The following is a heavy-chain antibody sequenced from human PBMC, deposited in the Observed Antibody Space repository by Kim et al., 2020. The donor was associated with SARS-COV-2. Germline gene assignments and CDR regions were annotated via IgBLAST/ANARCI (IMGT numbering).Heavy chain of an antibody. CDR3: ARDGGGQLAYYYYYMDV. D-gene: IGHD6-6*01. V-gene: IGHV1-69*04. CDR1: TFSSYA. CDR2: IIPILGIA. Sequence: TFSSYAISWVRQAPGQGLEWMGRIIPILGIANYAQKFQGRVTITADKSTSTAYMELSSLRSEDTAVYYCARDGGGQLAYYYYYMDVWGKGTKVTV. J-gene: IGHJ6*03.